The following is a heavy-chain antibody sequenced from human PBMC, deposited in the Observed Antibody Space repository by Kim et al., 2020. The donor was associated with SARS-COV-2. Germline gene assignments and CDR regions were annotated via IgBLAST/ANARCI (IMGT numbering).Heavy chain of an antibody. D-gene: IGHD6-19*01. V-gene: IGHV3-74*01. CDR3: VRRHSTSGWYYFDY. Sequence: GGSLRLSCAASGFTFSSHWMHWVRQAPGKGLVWVSRINSDGTTTNYADSVKGRFTISRDNAKNTLYLQMNSLRAEDTAVYYCVRRHSTSGWYYFDYWGQG. CDR2: INSDGTTT. CDR1: GFTFSSHW. J-gene: IGHJ4*02.